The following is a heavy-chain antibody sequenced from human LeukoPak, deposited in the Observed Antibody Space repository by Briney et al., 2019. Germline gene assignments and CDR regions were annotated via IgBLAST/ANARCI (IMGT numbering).Heavy chain of an antibody. D-gene: IGHD2-2*01. Sequence: PSETLSLTCAVYGGSFSGYYWSWIRQPPGKGLEWIGEINHSGSTNYNPSLKSRVTISVDTSKNQFSLKLSSVTAADTAVYYCARIVVPAAIPFDPWGQGTLVTVSS. V-gene: IGHV4-34*01. CDR1: GGSFSGYY. CDR3: ARIVVPAAIPFDP. CDR2: INHSGST. J-gene: IGHJ5*02.